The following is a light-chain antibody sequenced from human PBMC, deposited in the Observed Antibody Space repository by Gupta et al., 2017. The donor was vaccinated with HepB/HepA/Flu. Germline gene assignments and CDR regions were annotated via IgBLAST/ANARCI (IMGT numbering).Light chain of an antibody. V-gene: IGKV1-33*01. CDR1: QDISNY. CDR3: QQYDNLPRT. Sequence: DNQLNQSPSSLSASVGDRVTITCQASQDISNYLNWYQQKPGKAPKLLIYDASNLETGVPSRFSGSGSGTDFTFTISSLQPEDIATYYCQQYDNLPRTFGQGTKLEIK. J-gene: IGKJ2*01. CDR2: DAS.